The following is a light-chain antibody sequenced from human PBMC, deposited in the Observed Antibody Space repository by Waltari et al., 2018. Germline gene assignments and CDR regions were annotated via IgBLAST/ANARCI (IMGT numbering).Light chain of an antibody. CDR2: DAS. V-gene: IGKV3-15*01. Sequence: EIVMTQSPPTLSVSPGERATLSCRASQSVFSNLAWYQQKKPGQAPRLLIYDASTRATGIPARFSGSGSGTEFTLTISSLQSEDFAVYYCQQYNNWWTFRQGTKVEIK. CDR3: QQYNNWWT. CDR1: QSVFSN. J-gene: IGKJ1*01.